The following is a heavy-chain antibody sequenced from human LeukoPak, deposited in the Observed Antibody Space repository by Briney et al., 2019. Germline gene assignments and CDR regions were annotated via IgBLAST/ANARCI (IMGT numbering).Heavy chain of an antibody. CDR3: ARQDSYDVDV. V-gene: IGHV4-4*02. CDR1: GGSLSDGYW. CDR2: IHHHVGT. Sequence: SETLSLTCAVSGGSLSDGYWWSWVRQPPGKGLEWIGEIHHHVGTNYSPSLKSRVTISVDTSKNQFSLSLTSVTAADTAVYYCARQDSYDVDVWGQGTTVTVSS. J-gene: IGHJ6*02.